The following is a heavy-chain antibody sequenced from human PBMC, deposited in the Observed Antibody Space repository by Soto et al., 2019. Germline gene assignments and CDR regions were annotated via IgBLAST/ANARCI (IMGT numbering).Heavy chain of an antibody. J-gene: IGHJ4*02. CDR2: ISSSSSYI. CDR1: GFTFSSYS. CDR3: ARDQYYDFWSGYPPAAYFDY. Sequence: PGGSLRLSCAASGFTFSSYSMNWVRQAPGKGLEWVSSISSSSSYIYYADSVKGRFTISRDNAKNSLYLQMNSLRAEDTAVYYCARDQYYDFWSGYPPAAYFDYWGQGTLVTVSS. D-gene: IGHD3-3*01. V-gene: IGHV3-21*01.